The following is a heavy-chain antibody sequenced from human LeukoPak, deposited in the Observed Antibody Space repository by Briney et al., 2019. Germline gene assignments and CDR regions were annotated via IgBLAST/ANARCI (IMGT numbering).Heavy chain of an antibody. CDR3: ARAPARITIFGVIIDAFDI. V-gene: IGHV3-48*01. D-gene: IGHD3-3*01. CDR1: GFTFSSYS. Sequence: GGSLRLSCAASGFTFSSYSMNWVRQAPGKGLEWLSYISSSSSTIYYADSLKGRFTISRDNAKNSLYLQMNSLRAEDTAVYYCARAPARITIFGVIIDAFDIWGQGTMVTVSS. CDR2: ISSSSSTI. J-gene: IGHJ3*02.